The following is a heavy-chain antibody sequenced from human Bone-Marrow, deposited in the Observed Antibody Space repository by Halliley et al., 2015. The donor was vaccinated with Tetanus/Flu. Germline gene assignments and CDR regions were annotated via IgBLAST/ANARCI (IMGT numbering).Heavy chain of an antibody. V-gene: IGHV3-64D*06. D-gene: IGHD4-17*01. CDR2: IGSGGGRA. CDR3: VKDMGIHNYGLPFDY. Sequence: STIGSGGGRAYHADSVKGRFTISRDNSKNTLYLQMTSLKTEDTAVYYCVKDMGIHNYGLPFDYWGQGTLVTVSS. J-gene: IGHJ4*02.